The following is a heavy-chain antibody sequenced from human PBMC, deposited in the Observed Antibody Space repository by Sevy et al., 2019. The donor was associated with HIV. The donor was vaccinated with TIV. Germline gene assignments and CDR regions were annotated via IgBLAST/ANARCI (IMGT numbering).Heavy chain of an antibody. CDR3: ASRIAAAGQKPLNNWFDP. V-gene: IGHV4-31*03. CDR2: IYYSGST. D-gene: IGHD6-13*01. CDR1: GGSISSGGYY. Sequence: SETLSLTCTVSGGSISSGGYYWSWIRQHPVKGLEWIGYIYYSGSTYYNPSLKSRVTISVDTSKNQFSLKLSSVTAADTAVYYCASRIAAAGQKPLNNWFDPWGQGTLVTVSS. J-gene: IGHJ5*02.